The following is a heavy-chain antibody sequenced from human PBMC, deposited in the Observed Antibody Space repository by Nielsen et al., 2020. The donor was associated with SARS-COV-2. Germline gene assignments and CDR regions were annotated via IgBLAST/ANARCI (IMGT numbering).Heavy chain of an antibody. V-gene: IGHV3-21*01. CDR1: GFTFSSYS. Sequence: GESLKISCAASGFTFSSYSMNWVRQAPGKGLEWVSSISSSSSYIYYADSVKGRFTISRDNAKNSLYLQMNSLRAEDTAVYYCAGLTTVTTDAFDIWGQGTMVTVSS. J-gene: IGHJ3*02. D-gene: IGHD4-17*01. CDR3: AGLTTVTTDAFDI. CDR2: ISSSSSYI.